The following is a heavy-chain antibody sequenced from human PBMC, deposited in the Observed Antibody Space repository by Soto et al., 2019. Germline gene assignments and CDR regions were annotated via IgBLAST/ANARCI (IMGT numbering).Heavy chain of an antibody. J-gene: IGHJ4*02. V-gene: IGHV1-69*12. CDR1: GGTFSSYA. D-gene: IGHD3-22*01. Sequence: QVQLVQSGAEVKKPGSSVKVSCKASGGTFSSYAISWVRQAPGQGLEWMGGIIPIFGTANYAQKFQGRVTITADEATSTAYMELSSLRSEDTAVYYCARGDYYDSSAPNRYFDYWGQGTLVTVSS. CDR2: IIPIFGTA. CDR3: ARGDYYDSSAPNRYFDY.